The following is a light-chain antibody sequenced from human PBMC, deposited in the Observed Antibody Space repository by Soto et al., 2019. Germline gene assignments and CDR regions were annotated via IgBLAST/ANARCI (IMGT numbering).Light chain of an antibody. CDR2: DVS. Sequence: QSALTQPASVSGSPGQSITISCTGTSRDVGAYNYVSWYQQFPDKAPKFIIYDVSNRPSGVSNRFSGSKSGNTASLSISGLQAEDEADYYCSSYTGSSTIFGGGTKLTVL. V-gene: IGLV2-14*01. CDR1: SRDVGAYNY. CDR3: SSYTGSSTI. J-gene: IGLJ2*01.